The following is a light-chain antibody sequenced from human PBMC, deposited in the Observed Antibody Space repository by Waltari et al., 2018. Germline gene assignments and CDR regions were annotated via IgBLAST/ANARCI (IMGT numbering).Light chain of an antibody. J-gene: IGKJ4*01. CDR2: GGS. Sequence: EIVLTQSPGTLSLSPGERATLSCSASQSFSNNYLAWYQQIPGQAPSLLIYGGSNRATGIADRFSGSGYGTDVTLTINRLEGEDFAVYYCQQYGSSNTFGGGTKVEIK. V-gene: IGKV3-20*01. CDR3: QQYGSSNT. CDR1: QSFSNNY.